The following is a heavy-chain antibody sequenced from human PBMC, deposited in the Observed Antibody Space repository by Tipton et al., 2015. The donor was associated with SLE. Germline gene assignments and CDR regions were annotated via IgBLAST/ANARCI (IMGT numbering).Heavy chain of an antibody. CDR1: GYSISSGYY. V-gene: IGHV4-38-2*02. D-gene: IGHD7-27*01. CDR3: ARDPRLNWDYGTYFDY. Sequence: TLSLTCAVSGYSISSGYYWGWIRQPPGKGLEWIGSIYRSGSTYYNPSLKSRVTISVDTSKNQFSLKLGSATAADTAVYYCARDPRLNWDYGTYFDYWGQGTLVTVSS. CDR2: IYRSGST. J-gene: IGHJ4*02.